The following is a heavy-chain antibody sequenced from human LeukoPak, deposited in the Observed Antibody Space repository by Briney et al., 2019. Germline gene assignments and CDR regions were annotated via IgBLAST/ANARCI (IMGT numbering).Heavy chain of an antibody. CDR2: ISGDGDST. V-gene: IGHV3-43*02. CDR1: GFTFDDYA. CDR3: ARRGIQLWPHDDY. Sequence: GGSLRLSCAASGFTFDDYAMHWVRQAPGKGLDWVSLISGDGDSTYYADSVKGRFTISRDNAKNSLYLQMNSLRAEDTAVYYCARRGIQLWPHDDYWGQGTLVTVSS. D-gene: IGHD5-18*01. J-gene: IGHJ4*02.